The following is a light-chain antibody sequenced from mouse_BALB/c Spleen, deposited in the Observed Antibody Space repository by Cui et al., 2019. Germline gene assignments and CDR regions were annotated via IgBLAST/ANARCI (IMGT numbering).Light chain of an antibody. V-gene: IGKV4-63*01. J-gene: IGKJ5*01. Sequence: ENVLTQSPEIMSASPGEKVTMTCSASSSVSYMHWYQQKSSTSPKLWIYDTSKLASGVPGRFSGSGSGNSYSLTISSMEAEDVATYYCFQGSGYPLTFGAGTKLELK. CDR1: SSVSY. CDR3: FQGSGYPLT. CDR2: DTS.